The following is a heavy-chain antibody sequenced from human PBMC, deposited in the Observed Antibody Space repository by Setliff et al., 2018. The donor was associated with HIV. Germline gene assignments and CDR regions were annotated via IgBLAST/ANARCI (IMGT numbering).Heavy chain of an antibody. J-gene: IGHJ4*02. CDR2: IIPIFGTA. D-gene: IGHD3-22*01. CDR1: GGPFSSYT. CDR3: ARDRMGRGYSGFDF. V-gene: IGHV1-69*13. Sequence: SVKVSCKASGGPFSSYTISWVRQAPGQGLEWMGKIIPIFGTANYAQNFQGRVTITADESTSTAYMELSSLRSEDTAVYYCARDRMGRGYSGFDFWGQGTLVTVSS.